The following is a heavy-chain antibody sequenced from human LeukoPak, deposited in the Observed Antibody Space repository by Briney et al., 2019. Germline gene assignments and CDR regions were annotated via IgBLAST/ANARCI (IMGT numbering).Heavy chain of an antibody. Sequence: SETLSPTCAVYGGSFSGYYWSWIRQPPGKGLEWIGEINHSGSTNYNPSLKSRVTISVDTSKNQFSLKLSSVTAADTAVYYCARAWRGYCSGGSCYKDAFDIWGQGTMVTVSS. CDR2: INHSGST. J-gene: IGHJ3*02. D-gene: IGHD2-15*01. CDR3: ARAWRGYCSGGSCYKDAFDI. V-gene: IGHV4-34*01. CDR1: GGSFSGYY.